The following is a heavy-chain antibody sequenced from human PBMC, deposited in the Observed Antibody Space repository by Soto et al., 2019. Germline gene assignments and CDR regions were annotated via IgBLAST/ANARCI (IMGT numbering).Heavy chain of an antibody. D-gene: IGHD4-17*01. CDR2: ISAYNGNT. Sequence: GPSVKVSCKASGYTFTSYGISWVRQAPGQGLEWMGWISAYNGNTNYAQKLQGRVTMTTDTSTSTAYMELRSLRSDDTAVYYCARVNEGLYDYGDYVSVSSEYYFDYWGQGTLVTVSS. CDR3: ARVNEGLYDYGDYVSVSSEYYFDY. V-gene: IGHV1-18*01. J-gene: IGHJ4*02. CDR1: GYTFTSYG.